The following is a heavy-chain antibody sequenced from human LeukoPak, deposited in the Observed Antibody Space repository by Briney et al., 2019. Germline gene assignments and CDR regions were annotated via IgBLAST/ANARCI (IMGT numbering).Heavy chain of an antibody. J-gene: IGHJ6*03. CDR1: GGSFSGYY. CDR3: AREHRRTIDYYYYMDV. CDR2: INHSGST. V-gene: IGHV4-34*01. Sequence: SETLSLTCAVYGGSFSGYYWSWIRQPPGKGLEWIGEINHSGSTNHNPSLKSRVTISVDTSKNQFSLKLSSVTAADTAVYYCAREHRRTIDYYYYMDVWGKGTTVTVSS. D-gene: IGHD3-9*01.